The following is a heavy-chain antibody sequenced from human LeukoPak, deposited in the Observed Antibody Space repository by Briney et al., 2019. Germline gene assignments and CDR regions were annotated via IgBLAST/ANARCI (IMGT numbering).Heavy chain of an antibody. D-gene: IGHD2-21*02. V-gene: IGHV1-69*04. CDR2: IVPIFGIA. Sequence: SVKVSFRASRGTFSSYAISWVRQAPGQGLEWMGRIVPIFGIANYAQKFQGRVTITADKSTSTAYMELSSLRSEDTAVYYWEVRRRYCGGDCYYPWGQGTLVTVSS. CDR1: RGTFSSYA. J-gene: IGHJ5*02. CDR3: EVRRRYCGGDCYYP.